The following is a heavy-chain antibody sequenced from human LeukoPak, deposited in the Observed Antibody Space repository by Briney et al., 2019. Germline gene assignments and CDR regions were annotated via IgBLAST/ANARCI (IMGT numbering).Heavy chain of an antibody. CDR2: ISSNGGST. CDR1: EFTFSSYA. J-gene: IGHJ4*02. V-gene: IGHV3-64D*06. Sequence: GGSLRLSCSASEFTFSSYAMHWVRQAPGKGLEYVSAISSNGGSTYYADSVKGRFTISRDNSKNTLYLQMSSLRPEDTAVYYCVKGIVVVTARAFDYWGQGTLVTVSS. D-gene: IGHD2-21*02. CDR3: VKGIVVVTARAFDY.